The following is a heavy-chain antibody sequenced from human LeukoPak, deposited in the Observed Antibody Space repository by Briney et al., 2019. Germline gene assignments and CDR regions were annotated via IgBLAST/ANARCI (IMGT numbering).Heavy chain of an antibody. Sequence: GGSLRLSCTVSGFTVSINSMSWVRQAPGKGLEWVSFIYSGGNTHYSDSVKGRFTISRDNSKNTLYLQMNSLRAEDTAIYYCARRAGEYSHPYDYWGQGTLVTVSS. CDR2: IYSGGNT. D-gene: IGHD2-15*01. CDR3: ARRAGEYSHPYDY. J-gene: IGHJ4*02. CDR1: GFTVSINS. V-gene: IGHV3-53*01.